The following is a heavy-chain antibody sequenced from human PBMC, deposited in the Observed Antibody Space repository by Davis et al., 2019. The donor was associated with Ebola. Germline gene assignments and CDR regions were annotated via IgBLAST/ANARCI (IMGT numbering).Heavy chain of an antibody. CDR1: GYTFTSYA. Sequence: ASVKVSCKASGYTFTSYAMHWVRQAPGQGLEWMGWISAYNGNTNYAQKLQGRVTMTTDTSTSTAYMELRSLRSDDTAVYYCARIGDYGDHRSFDYWGQGTLVTVSS. V-gene: IGHV1-18*01. CDR3: ARIGDYGDHRSFDY. J-gene: IGHJ4*02. D-gene: IGHD4-17*01. CDR2: ISAYNGNT.